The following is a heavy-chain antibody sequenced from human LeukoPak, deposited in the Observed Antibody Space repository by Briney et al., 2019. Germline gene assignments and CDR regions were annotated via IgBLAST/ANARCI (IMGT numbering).Heavy chain of an antibody. V-gene: IGHV1/OR15-3*01. CDR2: INAGNGNT. Sequence: GASVKVSCKASGYTFTDYFMNWMRQAPGQRLEWMGWINAGNGNTKYSQKLQGRVTITRDTSSSTAYMQLSSLRSEDTAVYYCARASVTYYYYYYMDVWGKGTTVTVSS. J-gene: IGHJ6*03. CDR1: GYTFTDYF. CDR3: ARASVTYYYYYYMDV. D-gene: IGHD4-11*01.